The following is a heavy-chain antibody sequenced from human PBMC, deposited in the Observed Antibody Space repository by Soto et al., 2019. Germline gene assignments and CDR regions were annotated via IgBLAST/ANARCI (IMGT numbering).Heavy chain of an antibody. D-gene: IGHD6-6*01. Sequence: WIRYPLGKRMEWIGYIYYSGSTNYNPSLKSRVTISVDTSKNQFSLKLSPVTAADTAVYYGATVGSSSSVYGLEAWGQWTTVT. J-gene: IGHJ6*02. CDR2: IYYSGST. V-gene: IGHV4-59*01. CDR3: ATVGSSSSVYGLEA.